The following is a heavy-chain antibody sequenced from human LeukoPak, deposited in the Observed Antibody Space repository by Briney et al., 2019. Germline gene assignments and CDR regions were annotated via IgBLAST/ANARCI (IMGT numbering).Heavy chain of an antibody. CDR1: GFTFSSYD. Sequence: GGSLRLSCAASGFTFSSYDMHWVRQATGKGLEWVSAIGTAGDTYYPGSVKGRFTISREDAKNSLYLQMNSLRAGDTAVYYCARGPPHGGLDYWGQGTLVTVSS. D-gene: IGHD4-17*01. V-gene: IGHV3-13*01. J-gene: IGHJ4*02. CDR3: ARGPPHGGLDY. CDR2: IGTAGDT.